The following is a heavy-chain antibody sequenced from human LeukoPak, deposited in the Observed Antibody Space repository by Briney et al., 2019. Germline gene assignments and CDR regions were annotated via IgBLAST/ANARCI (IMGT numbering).Heavy chain of an antibody. V-gene: IGHV3-23*01. D-gene: IGHD3-16*01. CDR2: ISGSGGST. J-gene: IGHJ3*02. CDR1: GFTFSSYA. Sequence: PGGSLRLSCAASGFTFSSYAMSWVRQAPGKGLEWVSAISGSGGSTYYADSVKGRFTISRDNSKNTLYLQMNSLRAEDTAVYYCAKDLSVWGFWAPDAFDIWGQGTMVTVSS. CDR3: AKDLSVWGFWAPDAFDI.